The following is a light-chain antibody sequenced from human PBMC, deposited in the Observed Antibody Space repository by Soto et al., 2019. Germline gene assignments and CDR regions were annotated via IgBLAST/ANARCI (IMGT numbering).Light chain of an antibody. Sequence: EIVLTQSPGTLSLSPGERATLSCRASQSVRGSYIAWYQQKPGQAPRLLISGASSRATGIPDRFSGSGSGTDFTLTINRLEPEDFAVYYCQQYGGMWTFGQGTKVEIK. V-gene: IGKV3-20*01. CDR3: QQYGGMWT. CDR2: GAS. CDR1: QSVRGSY. J-gene: IGKJ1*01.